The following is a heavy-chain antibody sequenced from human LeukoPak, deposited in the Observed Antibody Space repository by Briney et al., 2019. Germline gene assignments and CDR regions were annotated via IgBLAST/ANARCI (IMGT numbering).Heavy chain of an antibody. CDR3: AKVRGAAAFDY. V-gene: IGHV3-21*01. CDR1: GVSFRTYS. J-gene: IGHJ4*02. CDR2: ISSSSSSR. Sequence: GGTLRLSCAASGVSFRTYSMNCVPEAPGKGREWVSSISSSSSSRYYADSVKGRFTISRDNAKNSLYLQMNSLRVEDTAVYYCAKVRGAAAFDYWGQGTLVTVSS. D-gene: IGHD6-13*01.